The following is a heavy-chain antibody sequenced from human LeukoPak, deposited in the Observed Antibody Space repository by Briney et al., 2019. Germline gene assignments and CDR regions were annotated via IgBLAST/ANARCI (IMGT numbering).Heavy chain of an antibody. CDR1: GGSISSYY. CDR3: VRTISDGSGDY. Sequence: TSETLSLTCTVSGGSISSYYWSWIRQPPGKGLEWIGYIYYSGSTNYNPSLKSRVTISVDTSKNQFSLKLSSVTAADTAIYYCVRTISDGSGDYWGQGILVTVSA. J-gene: IGHJ4*02. D-gene: IGHD3-10*01. CDR2: IYYSGST. V-gene: IGHV4-59*01.